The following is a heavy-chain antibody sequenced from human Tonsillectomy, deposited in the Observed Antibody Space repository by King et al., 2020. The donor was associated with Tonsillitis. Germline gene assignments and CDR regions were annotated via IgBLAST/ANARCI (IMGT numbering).Heavy chain of an antibody. CDR1: GFAFSIYA. CDR3: AKEVLIAADGANPLFDS. J-gene: IGHJ4*02. CDR2: IYSASTST. V-gene: IGHV3-23*03. Sequence: VQLLESGGGFIQPGGSLRLSCAASGFAFSIYAMSWVRQAPGKGLEWVSVIYSASTSTYYADSVKGRFTITRDNSRNTLYLQMYSLRVDDTAVYLCAKEVLIAADGANPLFDSWGQGTLVTVSS. D-gene: IGHD6-13*01.